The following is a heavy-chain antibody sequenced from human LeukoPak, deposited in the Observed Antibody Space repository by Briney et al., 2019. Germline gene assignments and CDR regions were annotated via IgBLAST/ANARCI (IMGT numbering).Heavy chain of an antibody. CDR3: ARRKEVQTTFDC. CDR1: GFIFSNYY. D-gene: IGHD1-14*01. J-gene: IGHJ4*02. CDR2: IQEDGSAT. V-gene: IGHV3-7*01. Sequence: GGSLRHSCAASGFIFSNYYMGWVRQAPGKGLEWVANIQEDGSATYYVDSVKGRFTISRDNAKNSLDLQMNSLRAEDTAVYFCARRKEVQTTFDCWGQGTLVTVSS.